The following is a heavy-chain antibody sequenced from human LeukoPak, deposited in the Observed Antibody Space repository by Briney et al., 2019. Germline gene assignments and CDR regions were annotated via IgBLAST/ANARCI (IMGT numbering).Heavy chain of an antibody. J-gene: IGHJ6*03. CDR1: GVSISSYY. CDR3: ARDHRGDYHYYYMDV. D-gene: IGHD4-17*01. CDR2: IHYSGST. Sequence: SETLSLTCTVSGVSISSYYWSWIRQPPGKGLEWIGNIHYSGSTNYNPSLKSRVTILVDTSKNQFSLKLSSVTVADTAVYYCARDHRGDYHYYYMDVWGKGTTVTVSS. V-gene: IGHV4-59*01.